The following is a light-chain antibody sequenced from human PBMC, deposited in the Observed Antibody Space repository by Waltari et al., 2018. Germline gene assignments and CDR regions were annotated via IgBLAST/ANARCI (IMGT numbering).Light chain of an antibody. Sequence: AIRMTQSPSSLSASTGDRVTITCRASQSVSTYLAWYQQKPGKAPKLLIYAASTLQRGVPSRFSGSGSGTDFTLSISCLQSEEFATYYCQQYYDYLRTFGQGTKVEIK. CDR1: QSVSTY. J-gene: IGKJ1*01. CDR2: AAS. CDR3: QQYYDYLRT. V-gene: IGKV1-8*01.